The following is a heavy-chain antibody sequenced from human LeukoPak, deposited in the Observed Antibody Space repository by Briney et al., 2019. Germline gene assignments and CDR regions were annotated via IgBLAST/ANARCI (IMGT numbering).Heavy chain of an antibody. CDR1: GGYISSSSYY. CDR2: IYYSGSS. V-gene: IGHV4-39*01. D-gene: IGHD6-19*01. J-gene: IGHJ4*02. Sequence: PSETLSLTCTVSGGYISSSSYYWGWIRQPPGKGLEWLGSIYYSGSSYYNPSLKSRVTISVDTSKSQFSLKLSSVTAADTAVYYCARHMYSGAWYYFDYWGQGALVTVSS. CDR3: ARHMYSGAWYYFDY.